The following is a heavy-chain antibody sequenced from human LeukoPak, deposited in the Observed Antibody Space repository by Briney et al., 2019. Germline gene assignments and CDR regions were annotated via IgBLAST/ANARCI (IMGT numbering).Heavy chain of an antibody. J-gene: IGHJ4*02. CDR2: IYYSGST. V-gene: IGHV4-59*01. D-gene: IGHD4-23*01. CDR1: GGSISSYY. CDR3: ARGTTVVNGPVDY. Sequence: SETLSLTCTVSGGSISSYYWSWIRQPPGKGLEWIGYIYYSGSTNYNPSLKSRVTISVDTSKNQFSLKLSSVTAADTAVYYCARGTTVVNGPVDYWGQGTLVTVSS.